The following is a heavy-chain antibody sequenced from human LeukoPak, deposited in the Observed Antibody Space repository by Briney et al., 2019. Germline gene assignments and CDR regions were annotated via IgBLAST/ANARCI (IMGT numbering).Heavy chain of an antibody. CDR1: GGSISSGDYY. J-gene: IGHJ4*02. CDR2: IYYSGST. V-gene: IGHV4-30-4*08. Sequence: SQTLSLTCTVSGGSISSGDYYWSWIRQPPGKGLEWIGYIYYSGSTIYNPSLKSRVTISVDTSKNQFSLNLTSVTAADTAVYYCARYGSATIARFDYWGQGTLVTVSS. CDR3: ARYGSATIARFDY. D-gene: IGHD5-24*01.